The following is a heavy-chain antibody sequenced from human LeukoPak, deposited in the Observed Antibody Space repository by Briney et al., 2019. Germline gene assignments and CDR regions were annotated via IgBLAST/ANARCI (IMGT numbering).Heavy chain of an antibody. J-gene: IGHJ6*02. D-gene: IGHD6-13*01. V-gene: IGHV1-18*01. CDR2: ISAYNGNT. Sequence: ASVKVSCKASGYTFTSYGISWVRQAPGQGLEWMGWISAYNGNTNYAQKLQGRVTMTTDTSTSTAYMELRSLRSDDTAVYYCARDLSSWDYGLSYYYYGMDVWGQGTTVTVSS. CDR3: ARDLSSWDYGLSYYYYGMDV. CDR1: GYTFTSYG.